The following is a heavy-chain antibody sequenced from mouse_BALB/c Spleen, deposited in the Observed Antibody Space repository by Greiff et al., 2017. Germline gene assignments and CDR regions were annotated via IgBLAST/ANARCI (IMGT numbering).Heavy chain of an antibody. J-gene: IGHJ4*01. V-gene: IGHV5-6-5*01. CDR3: ESVYYGYDGVYAMDY. CDR1: GFTFSSYA. D-gene: IGHD2-2*01. Sequence: EVQGVESGGGLVKPGGSLKLSCAASGFTFSSYAMSWVRQTPEKRLEWVASISSGGSTYYPDSVKGRFTISRDNARNILYLQMSSLRSEDTAMYYCESVYYGYDGVYAMDYWGQGTSVTVSS. CDR2: ISSGGST.